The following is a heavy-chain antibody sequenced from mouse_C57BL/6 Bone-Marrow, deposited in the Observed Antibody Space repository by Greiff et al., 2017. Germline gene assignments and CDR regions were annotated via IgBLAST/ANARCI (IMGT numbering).Heavy chain of an antibody. D-gene: IGHD2-5*01. Sequence: QVQLKESGAELVRPGTSVKVSCKASGYAFTNYLIEWVKQRPGQGLEWIGVINPGSGGTNYNEKFKGKATLTADKSSSTAYMQLSSLTSEDSAVYFCARRGAYYSNYGYFDVWGTGTTVTVSS. CDR1: GYAFTNYL. CDR3: ARRGAYYSNYGYFDV. J-gene: IGHJ1*03. CDR2: INPGSGGT. V-gene: IGHV1-54*01.